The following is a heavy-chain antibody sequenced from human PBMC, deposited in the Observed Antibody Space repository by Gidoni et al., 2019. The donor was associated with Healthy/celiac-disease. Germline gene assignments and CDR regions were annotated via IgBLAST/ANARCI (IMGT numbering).Heavy chain of an antibody. CDR3: ATGAPKEWLLLKYAFDI. CDR2: IYYSGST. J-gene: IGHJ3*02. Sequence: QLQLQESGPGLVKPSETLSLTCTVSGGSIRSSSYYWGWIRQPPGKGLEWIGSIYYSGSTYYNPSLKSRVTISVDTSKNQFSLKLSSVTAADTAVYYCATGAPKEWLLLKYAFDIWGQGTMVTVSS. CDR1: GGSIRSSSYY. V-gene: IGHV4-39*01. D-gene: IGHD3-22*01.